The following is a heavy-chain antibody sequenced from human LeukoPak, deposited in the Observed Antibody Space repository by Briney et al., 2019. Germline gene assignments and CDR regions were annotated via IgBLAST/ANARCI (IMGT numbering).Heavy chain of an antibody. CDR2: ISGSGGST. V-gene: IGHV3-23*01. D-gene: IGHD6-19*01. J-gene: IGHJ4*02. CDR3: AKAGSSSPLYYFDY. CDR1: GFTFSSYA. Sequence: GGSLRLSCAASGFTFSSYAMSWVRQAPGKGLEWVSAISGSGGSTYYADSVKGRFTISRDNSKNTLYLQMNSLRAEDTAVYCCAKAGSSSPLYYFDYWGQGTLVTVSS.